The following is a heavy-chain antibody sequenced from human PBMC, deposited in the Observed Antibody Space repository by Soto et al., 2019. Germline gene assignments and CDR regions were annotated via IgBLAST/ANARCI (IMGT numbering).Heavy chain of an antibody. J-gene: IGHJ4*02. CDR2: ISGSGGST. D-gene: IGHD3-22*01. V-gene: IGHV3-23*01. CDR3: ATPSIYDSSGYPHFDY. CDR1: GFTFSSYA. Sequence: PGGSLRLSCAASGFTFSSYAMSWVHQAPGKGLEWVSAISGSGGSTYYADSVKGRFTISRDNSKNTLYLQMNSLRAEDTAVYYCATPSIYDSSGYPHFDYWGQGTLVTVS.